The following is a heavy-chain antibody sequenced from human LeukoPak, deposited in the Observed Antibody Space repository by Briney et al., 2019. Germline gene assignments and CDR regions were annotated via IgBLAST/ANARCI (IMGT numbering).Heavy chain of an antibody. CDR1: GFTFSSYG. V-gene: IGHV3-33*01. CDR2: IWYDGSNK. CDR3: AREVSSWSYFDY. J-gene: IGHJ4*02. D-gene: IGHD6-13*01. Sequence: PGGSLRLSCAASGFTFSSYGMHWVRQAPGKGLEWVAVIWYDGSNKYYADSVKGRFTISRDNSKNTLYLQMNSLRAEDTAVYYCAREVSSWSYFDYWGQGTLVTVSS.